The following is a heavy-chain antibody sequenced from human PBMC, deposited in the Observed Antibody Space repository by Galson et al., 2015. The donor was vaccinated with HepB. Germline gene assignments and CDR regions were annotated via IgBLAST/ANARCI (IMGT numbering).Heavy chain of an antibody. D-gene: IGHD3-10*01. J-gene: IGHJ4*02. CDR1: GYTFTSYG. V-gene: IGHV1-18*01. Sequence: SVKVSCKASGYTFTSYGISWVRQAPGQGLEWMGWISAYNGNTNYAQKLQGRVTMTTDTSTSTAYMELRSLRSDDTAVYYCARSRRGVGYYGSGSYPPYFDYWGQGTLVTVSS. CDR2: ISAYNGNT. CDR3: ARSRRGVGYYGSGSYPPYFDY.